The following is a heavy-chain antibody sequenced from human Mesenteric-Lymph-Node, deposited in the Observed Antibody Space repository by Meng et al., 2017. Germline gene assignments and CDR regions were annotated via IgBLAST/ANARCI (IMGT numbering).Heavy chain of an antibody. D-gene: IGHD3-22*01. CDR1: GGSISSSNW. V-gene: IGHV4-4*02. Sequence: GAGPGPLEPSGTLSLSSAVSGGSISSSNWWSWVRQPPGKGLEWIGEIYHSGSNNDNPSLKSRATISVDKSKNQFSLNLSSVTAADTAVYYCARGYYDSSGYGYWYFDLWGRGTLVTVFS. CDR2: IYHSGSN. CDR3: ARGYYDSSGYGYWYFDL. J-gene: IGHJ2*01.